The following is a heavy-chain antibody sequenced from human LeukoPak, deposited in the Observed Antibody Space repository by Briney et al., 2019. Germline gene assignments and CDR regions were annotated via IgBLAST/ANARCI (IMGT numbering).Heavy chain of an antibody. Sequence: GGSLRLSCAASGFTFSNFWMHWARQAPGKGLEWVASINHNGNVNYYVDSVKGRFTISRDNAKNSLYLQMSNLRAEDTAVYFCARGGGLDVWGQGATVTVSS. CDR2: INHNGNVN. D-gene: IGHD3-16*01. J-gene: IGHJ6*02. CDR1: GFTFSNFW. CDR3: ARGGGLDV. V-gene: IGHV3-7*03.